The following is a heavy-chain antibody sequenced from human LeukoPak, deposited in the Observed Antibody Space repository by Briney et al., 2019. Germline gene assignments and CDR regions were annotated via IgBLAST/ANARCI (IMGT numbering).Heavy chain of an antibody. V-gene: IGHV3-66*01. J-gene: IGHJ4*02. CDR3: FILWAM. D-gene: IGHD2-21*01. CDR2: IYSGGST. Sequence: GGSLRLSCAASGFTVSSNYMSWVRQAPGKGLEWVSLIYSGGSTYYSDSVKGRFTISRDNSKNTLYLQMNSLRPEDTAVYYCFILWAMWGQGTLVTVSS. CDR1: GFTVSSNY.